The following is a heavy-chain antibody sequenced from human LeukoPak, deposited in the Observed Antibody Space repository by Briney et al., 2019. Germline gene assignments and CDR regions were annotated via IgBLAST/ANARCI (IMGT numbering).Heavy chain of an antibody. Sequence: SETLSLTCTVSGGSISSYYWSWIRQPPGKGLEWIGYIYYSGSTNYNPSLKSRVTISVDTSKNQFSLKLSSVTAADTAVYYCARVGPNCSSTSCYKGSSALDIWGQGTMVTVSS. J-gene: IGHJ3*02. CDR3: ARVGPNCSSTSCYKGSSALDI. V-gene: IGHV4-59*12. CDR2: IYYSGST. D-gene: IGHD2-2*01. CDR1: GGSISSYY.